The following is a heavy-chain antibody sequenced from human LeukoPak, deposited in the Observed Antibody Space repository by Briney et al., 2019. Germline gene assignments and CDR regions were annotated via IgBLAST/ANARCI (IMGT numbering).Heavy chain of an antibody. CDR1: GGSISNSSYY. D-gene: IGHD3-9*01. J-gene: IGHJ4*02. V-gene: IGHV4-39*01. Sequence: SETLSLTCTVSGGSISNSSYYWGWIRQPPGKGLEWIGAIYYSGSTYFDPSLKSRVTMSVDTSKNQFSLKLSSVTASDTAVYYCARQYYDILTGYPYYFDYWGQGTLVTVSS. CDR3: ARQYYDILTGYPYYFDY. CDR2: IYYSGST.